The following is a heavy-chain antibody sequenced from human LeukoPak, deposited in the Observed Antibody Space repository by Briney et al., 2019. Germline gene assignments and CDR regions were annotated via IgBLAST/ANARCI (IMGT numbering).Heavy chain of an antibody. J-gene: IGHJ4*02. V-gene: IGHV3-23*01. D-gene: IGHD3-16*02. CDR1: GFTFSSYW. CDR2: ISDSGGST. CDR3: AKGEKTRPFGGVIDY. Sequence: GGSLRLSCVASGFTFSSYWMSWVRQTPGKGLEWVSAISDSGGSTYYADSVKGRFTISRDNSKNTLYLQMNSLRAEDTAVYYCAKGEKTRPFGGVIDYWGQGTLVTVSS.